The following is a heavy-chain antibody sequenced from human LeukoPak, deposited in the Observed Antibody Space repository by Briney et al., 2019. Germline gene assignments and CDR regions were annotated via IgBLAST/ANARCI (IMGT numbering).Heavy chain of an antibody. D-gene: IGHD3-10*01. J-gene: IGHJ4*01. CDR3: AKDGCITATCTDRFDY. V-gene: IGHV3-30*18. Sequence: GRSLRLSCAASALTLSDYRMHWVRQAPGKGLEWAAVVSYDGTKKYYAESVKGRFTISRDNSKNTLYLQMNSLRAEDTAVYYCAKDGCITATCTDRFDYWGRGTLVTVSS. CDR2: VSYDGTKK. CDR1: ALTLSDYR.